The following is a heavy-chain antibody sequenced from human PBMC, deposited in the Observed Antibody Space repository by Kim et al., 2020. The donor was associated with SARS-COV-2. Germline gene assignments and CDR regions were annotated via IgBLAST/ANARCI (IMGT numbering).Heavy chain of an antibody. V-gene: IGHV3-33*01. J-gene: IGHJ6*02. CDR2: NK. CDR3: ARDHGGMDV. Sequence: NKCYADPVKGRFTISRDNSKNTMYLQMNGLGAEDTAVYYGARDHGGMDVWGQGTTVTVSS.